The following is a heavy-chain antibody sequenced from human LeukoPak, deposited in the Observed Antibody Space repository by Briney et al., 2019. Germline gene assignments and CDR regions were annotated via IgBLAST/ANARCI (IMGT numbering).Heavy chain of an antibody. D-gene: IGHD3-22*01. V-gene: IGHV4-34*01. J-gene: IGHJ3*02. CDR2: INHSGST. Sequence: SETLSLTWAVDGGSFSGYYWSWISQPPGKGLEWIGEINHSGSTNYNPSLKSRGTISVDTSKNQFSLKLSSVTAADTAVYYCARLPRITMIVVAQSDAFDIWGQGTMVTVSS. CDR3: ARLPRITMIVVAQSDAFDI. CDR1: GGSFSGYY.